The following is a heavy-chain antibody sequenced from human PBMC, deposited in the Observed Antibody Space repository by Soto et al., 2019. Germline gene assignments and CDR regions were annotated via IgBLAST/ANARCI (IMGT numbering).Heavy chain of an antibody. CDR2: IYPGDSDT. V-gene: IGHV5-51*01. D-gene: IGHD5-12*01. CDR3: ARERGYSGYDKGGFDY. CDR1: GYTSTNHY. Sequence: GESLKISCKGSGYTSTNHYIGWVRQMPGKGLEWMGIIYPGDSDTRYSPSFQGQVTISADKSISTAYLQWSSLKASDTAMYYCARERGYSGYDKGGFDYWGQGTLVTVSS. J-gene: IGHJ4*02.